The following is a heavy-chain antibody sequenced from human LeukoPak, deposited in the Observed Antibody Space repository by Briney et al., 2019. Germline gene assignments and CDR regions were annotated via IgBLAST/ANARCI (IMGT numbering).Heavy chain of an antibody. CDR1: GGSISSGGYY. D-gene: IGHD3-22*01. J-gene: IGHJ4*02. Sequence: SQTLSLTCTVSGGSISSGGYYWSWIRQHPGKGLEWIGYIYYSGSTYYNPSLKSRVTISVDKSKNQFSLKLSSVTAADTAVYYCARGYYYDSSGYYSPFDYWGQGTLVTVSS. CDR3: ARGYYYDSSGYYSPFDY. V-gene: IGHV4-31*03. CDR2: IYYSGST.